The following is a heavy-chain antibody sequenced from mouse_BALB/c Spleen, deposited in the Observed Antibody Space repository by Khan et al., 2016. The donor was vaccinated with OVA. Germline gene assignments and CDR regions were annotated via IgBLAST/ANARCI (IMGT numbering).Heavy chain of an antibody. CDR2: ILPGSGST. J-gene: IGHJ3*01. V-gene: IGHV1-9*01. CDR1: GYTFSSYW. CDR3: ARGGRAFAY. Sequence: QVQLKESGAELMKPGASGKISCKATGYTFSSYWIEWVKQRPGHGLEWIGEILPGSGSTNYDEKFKGKATFTADTSSNTAYLQLSSLTSEDSAVYYCARGGRAFAYWGQGTLVTVSA. D-gene: IGHD3-1*01.